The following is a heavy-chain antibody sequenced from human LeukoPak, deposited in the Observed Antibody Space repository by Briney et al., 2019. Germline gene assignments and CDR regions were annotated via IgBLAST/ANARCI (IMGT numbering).Heavy chain of an antibody. CDR2: ISYDGSNK. Sequence: PGGSLRLSCAASGFTFSSYAMHWVRQAPGKGLEWVAVISYDGSNKYYADSVKGRFTISRDNSKNTLYLQMNSLRAEDTAVYYCAREANFDWLSHRAKWFDPWGQGTLVTVSS. V-gene: IGHV3-30*04. D-gene: IGHD3-9*01. J-gene: IGHJ5*02. CDR1: GFTFSSYA. CDR3: AREANFDWLSHRAKWFDP.